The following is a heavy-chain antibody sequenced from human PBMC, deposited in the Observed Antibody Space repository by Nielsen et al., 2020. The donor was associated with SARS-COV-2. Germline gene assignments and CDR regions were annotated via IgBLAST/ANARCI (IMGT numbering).Heavy chain of an antibody. V-gene: IGHV4-59*01. D-gene: IGHD2-15*01. CDR3: AREEGGPADYFDN. Sequence: SKTLSLTCTVSGGSISSYYWSWIRQPPGKGLEWIGYIYYTGSTDYNPSLKSRVTMSVDTSKNQFSLNLSSVTAADTAVYYCAREEGGPADYFDNWGQGTLVTVSS. J-gene: IGHJ4*02. CDR2: IYYTGST. CDR1: GGSISSYY.